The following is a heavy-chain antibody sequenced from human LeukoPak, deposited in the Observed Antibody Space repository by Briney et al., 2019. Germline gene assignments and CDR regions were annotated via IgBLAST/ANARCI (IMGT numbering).Heavy chain of an antibody. CDR3: ARGRSGLAAAGTYDY. CDR2: ISPNSGRT. V-gene: IGHV1-8*01. CDR1: GYTFTSSD. Sequence: ASVKVSCKASGYTFTSSDINWVRQAAGQGLEWMGWISPNSGRTGYAQKFRGRVTMTANTSISTAYMELSSLGFDDTAVYYCARGRSGLAAAGTYDYWGQGTLITVSS. J-gene: IGHJ4*02. D-gene: IGHD6-13*01.